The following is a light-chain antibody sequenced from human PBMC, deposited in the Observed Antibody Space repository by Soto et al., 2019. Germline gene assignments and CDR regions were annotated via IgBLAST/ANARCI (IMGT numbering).Light chain of an antibody. CDR3: QSYDNSLSGSKI. V-gene: IGLV1-40*01. J-gene: IGLJ2*01. CDR1: SSNIGAGYD. CDR2: RNT. Sequence: QSVLTQPPSVSGAPGQRVTISCTGSSSNIGAGYDVHWYQQLPGTAPKLLIYRNTNRPSGVPDRFSGSKSGTSASLAITGLQAEDEADYYCQSYDNSLSGSKIFGGGTKLTVL.